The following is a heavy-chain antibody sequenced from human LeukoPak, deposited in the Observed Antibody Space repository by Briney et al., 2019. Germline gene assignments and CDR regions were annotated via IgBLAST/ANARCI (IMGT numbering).Heavy chain of an antibody. D-gene: IGHD1-26*01. J-gene: IGHJ4*02. V-gene: IGHV3-11*05. Sequence: PGGSLRLSCAASGFTFSDYYMSWIRQAPGKGLEWVSYISSTSTYTDYADSVKGRFTISRDNAKNLLYLQMNSLRAEDTAVYYCARADYTSTYCGSLDYWGQGTLVTVSS. CDR2: ISSTSTYT. CDR1: GFTFSDYY. CDR3: ARADYTSTYCGSLDY.